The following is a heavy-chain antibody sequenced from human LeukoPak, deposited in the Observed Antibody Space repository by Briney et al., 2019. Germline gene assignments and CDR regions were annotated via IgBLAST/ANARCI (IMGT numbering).Heavy chain of an antibody. CDR3: ARDPRITMIVVPPGGPWFDP. J-gene: IGHJ5*02. V-gene: IGHV4-61*01. CDR2: IYYSGST. Sequence: SETLSLTCTVSGYSISSGYYWGWIRQPPGKGLEWIGYIYYSGSTNYNPSLKSRVTISVDTSKNQFSLKLSSVAAADTAVYYCARDPRITMIVVPPGGPWFDPWGQGTLVTVSS. CDR1: GYSISSGYY. D-gene: IGHD3-22*01.